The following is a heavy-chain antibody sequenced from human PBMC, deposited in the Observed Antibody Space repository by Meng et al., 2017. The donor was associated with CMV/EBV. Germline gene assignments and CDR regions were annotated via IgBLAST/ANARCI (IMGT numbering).Heavy chain of an antibody. Sequence: GGSLRLSCAASGFTFSSYAMSWVRQAPGKGLEWVSAISGSGGSTYYADSVKGRFTISRDNSKNTLYLQMNSLRAEDTAVYYCAKDLIVGGATGRVDFDYWGQGTLVTVSS. CDR3: AKDLIVGGATGRVDFDY. D-gene: IGHD1-26*01. CDR1: GFTFSSYA. V-gene: IGHV3-23*01. CDR2: ISGSGGST. J-gene: IGHJ4*02.